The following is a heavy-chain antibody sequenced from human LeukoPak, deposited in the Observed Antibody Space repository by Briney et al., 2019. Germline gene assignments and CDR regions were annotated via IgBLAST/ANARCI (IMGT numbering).Heavy chain of an antibody. V-gene: IGHV3-7*01. CDR3: ARVRKLRTRGVMDPLDY. Sequence: GGSLRLSCAASGFTFNYYWLTWVRQAPGKGLEWVANIQQDGSVKYYVDSVKGRFIISRDNAKNSLYLQMNSPRAEDTAVYYCARVRKLRTRGVMDPLDYWGQGTLVTVSS. D-gene: IGHD3-10*01. J-gene: IGHJ4*02. CDR1: GFTFNYYW. CDR2: IQQDGSVK.